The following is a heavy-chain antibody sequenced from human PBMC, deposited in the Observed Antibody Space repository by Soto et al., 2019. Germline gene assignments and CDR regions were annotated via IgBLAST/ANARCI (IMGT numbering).Heavy chain of an antibody. J-gene: IGHJ4*02. D-gene: IGHD3-10*01. CDR1: GFTFSSHS. CDR3: AREWSTSGDLDY. CDR2: ISYDGSIK. Sequence: QVQLVESGGGVVQPGRSLRLSCAASGFTFSSHSIQWVRQAPGKGLEWVAVISYDGSIKYYADSVKGRFTISRANSKNKAYLQMNSLRAEDTAVFYCAREWSTSGDLDYWGQGTLVIVSS. V-gene: IGHV3-30-3*01.